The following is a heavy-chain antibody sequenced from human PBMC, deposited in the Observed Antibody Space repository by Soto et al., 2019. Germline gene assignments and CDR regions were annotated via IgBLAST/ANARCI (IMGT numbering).Heavy chain of an antibody. J-gene: IGHJ6*02. Sequence: GGSLRLSCAASGFTFSNYWMNWVRQAPGKGLEWVANIKQDGSEKYFVDSVKGRFTISRDNAKNSLYLQMNSLRAEDTAVYYCARDLGRTAAGYYYYYAMDVWGQGTTVTV. V-gene: IGHV3-7*01. D-gene: IGHD2-2*01. CDR3: ARDLGRTAAGYYYYYAMDV. CDR1: GFTFSNYW. CDR2: IKQDGSEK.